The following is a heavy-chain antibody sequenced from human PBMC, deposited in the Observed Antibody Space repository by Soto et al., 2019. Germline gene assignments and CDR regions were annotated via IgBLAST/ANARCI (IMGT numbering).Heavy chain of an antibody. D-gene: IGHD3-10*01. Sequence: GGPLRLSCAASGFTFSTYAMTWVRQAPGKGLEWLSTISGSGDSTFYADSVKGRFTFSRDNSKNTLYLQIRSLRAEDTAVYYFARPVRAGSGSSDGMDVWGQGAMVTVSS. J-gene: IGHJ6*02. V-gene: IGHV3-23*01. CDR1: GFTFSTYA. CDR2: ISGSGDST. CDR3: ARPVRAGSGSSDGMDV.